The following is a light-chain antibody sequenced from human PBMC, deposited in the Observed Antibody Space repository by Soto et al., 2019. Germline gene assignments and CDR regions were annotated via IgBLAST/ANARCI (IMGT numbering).Light chain of an antibody. Sequence: TLMTPAPYLLSPSVGKKKIIPCRASRDVGSDVSWYQQKPGQAPKLLIYAASNLYTGVPSRLSGSRSGTEFTLTISSLQPEDFASYYCLQDYGDSWTFGQGTKVDIK. CDR2: AAS. J-gene: IGKJ1*01. CDR1: RDVGSD. CDR3: LQDYGDSWT. V-gene: IGKV1-6*01.